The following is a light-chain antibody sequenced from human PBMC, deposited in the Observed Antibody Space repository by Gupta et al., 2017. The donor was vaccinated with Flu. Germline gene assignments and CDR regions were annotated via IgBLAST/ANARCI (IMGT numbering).Light chain of an antibody. Sequence: VVMNQSPLSVPVTLGQPASISCRSSQSLVNSNGNKYLTWFQQRPGPSPRRLFYRVSKRDSGVQDRFSGSWSGTDFTLKISRVEAEDVGVYYCMQGTHWPTFGQGTKVEIK. CDR2: RVS. CDR1: QSLVNSNGNKY. CDR3: MQGTHWPT. V-gene: IGKV2-30*01. J-gene: IGKJ1*01.